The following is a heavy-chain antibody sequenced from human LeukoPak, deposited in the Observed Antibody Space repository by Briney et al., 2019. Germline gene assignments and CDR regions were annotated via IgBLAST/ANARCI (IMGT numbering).Heavy chain of an antibody. V-gene: IGHV4-30-4*08. Sequence: PSQTLPLTCTVSGGSISNGDYYWTWIRQPPGKGLEWIGYISQSRVTYYNPSLKSRLTISVDTSKNQFSLRLNTVTAADTAVYYCALHQGGVGDIDYWGQGTLVTVSS. CDR2: ISQSRVT. CDR1: GGSISNGDYY. D-gene: IGHD1-26*01. J-gene: IGHJ4*02. CDR3: ALHQGGVGDIDY.